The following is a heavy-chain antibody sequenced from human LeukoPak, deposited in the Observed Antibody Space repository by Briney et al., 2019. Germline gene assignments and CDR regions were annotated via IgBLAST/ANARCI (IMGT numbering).Heavy chain of an antibody. CDR2: ISSSSSYI. CDR3: ARDVSIAARAIGY. D-gene: IGHD6-6*01. V-gene: IGHV3-21*01. J-gene: IGHJ4*02. Sequence: GGSLRLSCAAAGFTFSSYSMNWVRQAPGKGLEWVSSISSSSSYIYYADSVKGRFTISRDNAKNSLYLQMNSLRAEDTAVYYCARDVSIAARAIGYWGQGTLVTVSS. CDR1: GFTFSSYS.